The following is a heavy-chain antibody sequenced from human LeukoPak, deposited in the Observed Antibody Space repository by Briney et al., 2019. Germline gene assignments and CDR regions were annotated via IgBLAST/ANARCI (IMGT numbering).Heavy chain of an antibody. J-gene: IGHJ4*02. Sequence: GGSLRLSCAASGFTFSNAWMNWVRQAPGKGLEWVSYISSRGSSIYYADSVKGRFTISRDNAKNSLYLQLNSLRAEDTAVYCARDTYGSGSYYNAPLDYWGQGTLVTVSS. CDR1: GFTFSNAW. V-gene: IGHV3-48*01. CDR2: ISSRGSSI. D-gene: IGHD3-10*01. CDR3: ARDTYGSGSYYNAPLDY.